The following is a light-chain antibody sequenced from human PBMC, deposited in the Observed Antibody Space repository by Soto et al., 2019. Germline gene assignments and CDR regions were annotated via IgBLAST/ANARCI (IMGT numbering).Light chain of an antibody. CDR3: QQRSQWPPMT. CDR1: QSVGSNY. Sequence: EIVLTQFPGTLSLSPGERATLSFRASQSVGSNYLAWYQQRPGQPPNLLIFGASHRAPDIPDRFSGSGSGTDFTLTISRLEPEDVAVYYCQQRSQWPPMTFGQGTRLEIK. CDR2: GAS. J-gene: IGKJ5*01. V-gene: IGKV3D-20*02.